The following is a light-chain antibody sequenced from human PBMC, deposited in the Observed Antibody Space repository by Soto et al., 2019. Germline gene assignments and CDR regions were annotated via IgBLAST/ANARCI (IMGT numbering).Light chain of an antibody. CDR2: APS. V-gene: IGKV1-27*01. Sequence: DIQMTQSPSSLSASVGDRVTITCRASQDSRNDLAWYQQKPGKVPKVLIHAPSTLQSGVPSRFSGSGSGTDFTVTISGLKPDDVATDYSTKCNITPFTFGPGTKVDIK. CDR1: QDSRND. J-gene: IGKJ3*01. CDR3: TKCNITPFT.